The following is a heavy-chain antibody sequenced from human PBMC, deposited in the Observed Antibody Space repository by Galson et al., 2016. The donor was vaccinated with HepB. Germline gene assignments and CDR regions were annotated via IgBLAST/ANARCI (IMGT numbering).Heavy chain of an antibody. D-gene: IGHD3-16*01. CDR3: ARSLLGVVDY. J-gene: IGHJ4*02. CDR1: GGTFNNYF. Sequence: SETLSLTCLVRGGTFNNYFWTWIRQSPGKGLEWIGSIHHGGASHYNSSLKGRVTISMDTPDNRLSLKVFSVTASDTAVYYCARSLLGVVDYWGQGTLVIVSS. V-gene: IGHV4-34*01. CDR2: IHHGGAS.